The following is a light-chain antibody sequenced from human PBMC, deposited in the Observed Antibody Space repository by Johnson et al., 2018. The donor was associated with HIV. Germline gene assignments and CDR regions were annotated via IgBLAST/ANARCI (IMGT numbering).Light chain of an antibody. CDR1: SSNIGNNY. J-gene: IGLJ1*01. CDR3: GTWDSSLSASYV. Sequence: HSVLTQPPSVSAAPGQKVTISCSGSSSNIGNNYVSWYQQLPGTAPKLLIYENNKRPSGIPARFSGSKSGTSATLGITGLQTGDEADYYCGTWDSSLSASYVFGTGTKVTVL. CDR2: ENN. V-gene: IGLV1-51*02.